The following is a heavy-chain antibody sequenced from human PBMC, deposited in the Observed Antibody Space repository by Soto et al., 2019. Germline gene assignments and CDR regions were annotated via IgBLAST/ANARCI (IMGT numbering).Heavy chain of an antibody. CDR2: IIPIFGTA. V-gene: IGHV1-69*01. J-gene: IGHJ2*01. D-gene: IGHD3-16*01. CDR3: ARGGGITTVWYFDL. Sequence: QVQLVQSGAEVKKPGSSVKVSCKASGGTFSSYAISWVRQAPGQGLEWMGGIIPIFGTANYAQKFQGRVTITADESTSTAYLELSSLRSEDTAVYYCARGGGITTVWYFDLWGRGTLVTVSS. CDR1: GGTFSSYA.